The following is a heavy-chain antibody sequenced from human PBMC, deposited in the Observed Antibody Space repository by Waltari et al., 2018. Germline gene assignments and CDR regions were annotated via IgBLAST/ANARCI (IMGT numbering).Heavy chain of an antibody. D-gene: IGHD3-3*01. J-gene: IGHJ4*02. CDR1: GYPLTDLS. V-gene: IGHV1-24*01. CDR3: ATVVTIFGVVSHHFDY. CDR2: FDPEDGET. Sequence: QVQLVQSGAEGKNPGASWKVSCKVSGYPLTDLSMHWVGRAPGKGLEWMGGFDPEDGETIYAQKFQGRVTMTEDTSTDTAYMELSSLRSEDTAVYYCATVVTIFGVVSHHFDYWGQGTLVTVSS.